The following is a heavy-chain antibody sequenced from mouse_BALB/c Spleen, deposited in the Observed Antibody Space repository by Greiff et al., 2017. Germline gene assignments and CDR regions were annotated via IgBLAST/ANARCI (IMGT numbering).Heavy chain of an antibody. CDR3: AREDSDGYYFDY. D-gene: IGHD2-3*01. V-gene: IGHV5-17*02. CDR1: GFTFSSFG. CDR2: ISSGSSTI. J-gene: IGHJ2*01. Sequence: EVKLVESGGGLVQPGGSRKLSCAASGFTFSSFGMHWVRQAPEKGLEWVAYISSGSSTIYYADTVKGRFTISRDNPKNTLFLQMTSLRSEDTAMYYCAREDSDGYYFDYWGQGTTLTVSS.